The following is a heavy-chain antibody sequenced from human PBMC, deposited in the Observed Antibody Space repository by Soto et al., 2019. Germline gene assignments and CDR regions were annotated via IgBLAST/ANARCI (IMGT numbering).Heavy chain of an antibody. Sequence: VQLLESGGGLGQPGGSLRLSCAGSGFTFGSYTMAWVRQAPGKGLEWVSGIDGSGTATYYAGSVKGRFTISRDNSRSTLYLQITSLRADDTGVYYCAKTGPVTARIRFDYWGQGALVTVSS. CDR3: AKTGPVTARIRFDY. V-gene: IGHV3-23*01. CDR2: IDGSGTAT. CDR1: GFTFGSYT. D-gene: IGHD2-21*02. J-gene: IGHJ4*02.